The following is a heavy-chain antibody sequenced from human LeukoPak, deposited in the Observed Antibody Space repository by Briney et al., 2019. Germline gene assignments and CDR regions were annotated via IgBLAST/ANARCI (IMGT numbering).Heavy chain of an antibody. D-gene: IGHD3-9*01. J-gene: IGHJ3*02. CDR2: ISSSSSYI. CDR3: ARDISRAFDI. V-gene: IGHV3-21*01. CDR1: GFTFSSYS. Sequence: GGSLRLSCAAPGFTFSSYSMNWVRQAPGKGLEWVSSISSSSSYIYYADSVKGRFTISRDNAKNSLYLQMNSLRAEDTAVYYCARDISRAFDIWGRGTMVTVSS.